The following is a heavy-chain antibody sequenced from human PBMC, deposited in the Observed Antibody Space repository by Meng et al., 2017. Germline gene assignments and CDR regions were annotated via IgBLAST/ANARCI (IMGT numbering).Heavy chain of an antibody. CDR2: IKQDGSEK. CDR1: GFTFSSYW. Sequence: GGSLRLSCAASGFTFSSYWMSWVRQAPGKGLEWVANIKQDGSEKYYVDSVKGRFTISRDNAKNSLYLQMNSLRAEDTAVYYCARDLAATTTFNWFDPWGQGTLVTVSS. CDR3: ARDLAATTTFNWFDP. D-gene: IGHD2/OR15-2a*01. J-gene: IGHJ5*02. V-gene: IGHV3-7*01.